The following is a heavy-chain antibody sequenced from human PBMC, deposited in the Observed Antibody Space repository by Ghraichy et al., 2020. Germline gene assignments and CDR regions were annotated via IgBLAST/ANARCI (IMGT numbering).Heavy chain of an antibody. CDR2: ITSRSRTI. D-gene: IGHD4-23*01. V-gene: IGHV3-48*02. Sequence: LTCAASGFTFSGFSMNWVRQAPGKGLEWLSYITSRSRTISYADSVKGRFTISRDNAKNSLYLEMKSLTDEDTAVYYCARGSRVVRFFYYDGMDVWGQGTTVTVSS. CDR3: ARGSRVVRFFYYDGMDV. J-gene: IGHJ6*02. CDR1: GFTFSGFS.